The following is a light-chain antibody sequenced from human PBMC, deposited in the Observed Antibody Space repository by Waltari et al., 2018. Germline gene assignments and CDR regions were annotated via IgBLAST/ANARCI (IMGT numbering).Light chain of an antibody. Sequence: EVVLTQSPATLSLFPGERATLSCTASQSVSGYLAWYQQKPGQAPRLLIYDASNRAAGIPARFSGSGSGTDFTLTISSVEVEDFAVYYCQQRGNWPLTFGGGTKVEIK. CDR1: QSVSGY. J-gene: IGKJ4*01. CDR2: DAS. CDR3: QQRGNWPLT. V-gene: IGKV3-11*01.